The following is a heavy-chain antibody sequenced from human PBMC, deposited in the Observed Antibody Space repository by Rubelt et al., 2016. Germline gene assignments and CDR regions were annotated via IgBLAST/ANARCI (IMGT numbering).Heavy chain of an antibody. Sequence: QVQLQQWGAGLLKPSETLSLTCAVYGGSFSGYYWSWIRQPPGKGLEWIGEINHSGSTNYNPSLQSRLPLAVDTSKSQFSLKLSSVTAADTAVYYCASGRYFQHWGQGTLVTVSS. CDR2: INHSGST. V-gene: IGHV4-34*01. CDR3: ASGRYFQH. J-gene: IGHJ1*01. CDR1: GGSFSGYY.